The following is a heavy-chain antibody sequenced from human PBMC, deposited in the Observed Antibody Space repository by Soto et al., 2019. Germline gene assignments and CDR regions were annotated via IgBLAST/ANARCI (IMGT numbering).Heavy chain of an antibody. J-gene: IGHJ4*02. V-gene: IGHV3-48*03. CDR2: LNSYGNII. Sequence: GGSLRLTCTASGFTFSSYEMNWVRQAPGKGLEWISYLNSYGNIINYADSVRGRFTISRVSAKNSLYLQMNSLRAEDTAVYYCGRKYQPPGPNLWGPGTLVTVSP. CDR1: GFTFSSYE. D-gene: IGHD2-2*01. CDR3: GRKYQPPGPNL.